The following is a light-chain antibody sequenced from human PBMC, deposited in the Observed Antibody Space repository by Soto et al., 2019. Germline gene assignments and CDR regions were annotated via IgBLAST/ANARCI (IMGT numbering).Light chain of an antibody. Sequence: QSALTQPPSASGSPGQSVTISCTGTGSDVGAYDYVSWYQQHPGEAPKLMIYEVTKRPSGVPDRFSGSKSGNTASLTVSGLQTEDEADYYCSSFARSNNFVFGTGTKATVL. CDR3: SSFARSNNFV. CDR1: GSDVGAYDY. J-gene: IGLJ1*01. V-gene: IGLV2-8*01. CDR2: EVT.